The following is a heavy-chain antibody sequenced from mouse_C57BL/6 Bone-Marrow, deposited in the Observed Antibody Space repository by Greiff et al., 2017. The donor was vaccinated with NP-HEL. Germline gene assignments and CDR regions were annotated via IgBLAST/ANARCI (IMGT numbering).Heavy chain of an antibody. CDR2: INPYNGGT. CDR3: ARRDYYGSGYWYFDV. V-gene: IGHV1-19*01. CDR1: GYTFTDYY. D-gene: IGHD1-1*01. Sequence: EVQLQQSGPVLVKPGASVKMSCKASGYTFTDYYMNWVKQSHGKSLEWIGVINPYNGGTSYNQKFKGKATLTVDKSSSTAYMELNSLTSEDSAVYYCARRDYYGSGYWYFDVWGTGTTVTVSS. J-gene: IGHJ1*03.